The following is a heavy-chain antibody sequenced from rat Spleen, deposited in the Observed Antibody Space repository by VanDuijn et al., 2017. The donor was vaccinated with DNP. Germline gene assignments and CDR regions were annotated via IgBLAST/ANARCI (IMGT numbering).Heavy chain of an antibody. Sequence: EVQLVESGGNLVQVGRSLKLSCAASGFTFSSFPMAWVRQAPKKGLEWVATISTSGSRTYYPDSVKGRFTISRDNAKSSLYLQMNSLKSEDTATYYCAKNSGYYFDYWGQGVMVTVSS. CDR1: GFTFSSFP. CDR2: ISTSGSRT. CDR3: AKNSGYYFDY. J-gene: IGHJ2*01. D-gene: IGHD4-3*01. V-gene: IGHV5-46*01.